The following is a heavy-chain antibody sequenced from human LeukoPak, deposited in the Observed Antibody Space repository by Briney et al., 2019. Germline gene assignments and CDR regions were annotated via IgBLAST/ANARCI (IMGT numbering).Heavy chain of an antibody. V-gene: IGHV3-74*01. CDR2: IKSDGST. CDR1: GFTFSSYW. CDR3: AKSPGVLRYFDWLPIDY. J-gene: IGHJ4*02. D-gene: IGHD3-9*01. Sequence: PGGSLRLSCAASGFTFSSYWMHWVRQTPGKGLMWVSRIKSDGSTIYADSVKGRFTISRDNSKNTLYLQMNSLRAEDTAVYYCAKSPGVLRYFDWLPIDYWGQGTLVTVSS.